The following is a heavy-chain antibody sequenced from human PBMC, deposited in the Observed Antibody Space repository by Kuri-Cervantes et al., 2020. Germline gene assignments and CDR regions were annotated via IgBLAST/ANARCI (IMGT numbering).Heavy chain of an antibody. CDR2: TSTSGST. J-gene: IGHJ4*02. Sequence: SETLSLTCTVSGGSITTYYWTWIRQPAGKGLEWIGRTSTSGSTNYNPSLQSRITMSVDTSKNQFSPKLSSVTAADTAVYYCARQYCSGDICYHFDYWGRGTLVTVSS. V-gene: IGHV4-4*07. CDR1: GGSITTYY. D-gene: IGHD2-15*01. CDR3: ARQYCSGDICYHFDY.